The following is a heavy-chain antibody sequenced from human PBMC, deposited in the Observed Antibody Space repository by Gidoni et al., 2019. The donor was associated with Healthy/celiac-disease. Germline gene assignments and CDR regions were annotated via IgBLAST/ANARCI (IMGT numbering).Heavy chain of an antibody. J-gene: IGHJ4*02. CDR3: ARDVSSGWKHLDY. CDR2: ISYQEGHR. D-gene: IGHD6-19*01. CDR1: GFTFITYG. V-gene: IGHV3-30*03. Sequence: QLQLVYSGGCMVQPGGSLRLSCVASGFTFITYGMHWVRQAPGKGLECVEVISYQEGHRHYADSGKGRFTIVRDNSKNTVYRQMNSLRSDDTAIYFCARDVSSGWKHLDYWGQGTLVTGSS.